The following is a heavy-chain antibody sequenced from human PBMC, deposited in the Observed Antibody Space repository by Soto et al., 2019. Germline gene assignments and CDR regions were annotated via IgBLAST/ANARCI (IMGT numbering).Heavy chain of an antibody. CDR1: GFTSSHYA. D-gene: IGHD1-26*01. V-gene: IGHV3-30*18. CDR2: MSYDGSNE. Sequence: QVQLVESGGGVVQPGRSLRLSCAASGFTSSHYAMHWVRQAPGKGLEWVALMSYDGSNEYYADSVKGRFTISRDNSKNTLYLQMNSLRAEDTAVYYCAKDGSHTFDYWGQGTLVTVSS. J-gene: IGHJ4*02. CDR3: AKDGSHTFDY.